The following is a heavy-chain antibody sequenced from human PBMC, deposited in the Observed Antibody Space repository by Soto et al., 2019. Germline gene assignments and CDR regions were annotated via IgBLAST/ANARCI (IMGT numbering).Heavy chain of an antibody. J-gene: IGHJ6*02. D-gene: IGHD4-4*01. CDR2: IRSKAYGERT. CDR1: GFTFGDYI. CDR3: ARHISNFRYYYYAMDV. V-gene: IGHV3-49*04. Sequence: GGSLRLSCRASGFTFGDYIMSWVRQAPGKGLEWVGFIRSKAYGERTEYAASVKGRFTISRDDSGGIAYLQMNGLKTEDTAMYYCARHISNFRYYYYAMDVWGQGTTVTVSS.